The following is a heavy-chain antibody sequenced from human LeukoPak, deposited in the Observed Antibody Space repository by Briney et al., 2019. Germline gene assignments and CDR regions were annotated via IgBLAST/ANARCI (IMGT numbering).Heavy chain of an antibody. J-gene: IGHJ6*02. CDR3: ARCAIQLWSPYYYYGMDV. CDR2: IIPIFGTA. D-gene: IGHD5-18*01. V-gene: IGHV1-69*05. CDR1: VGTFSSYA. Sequence: GASVKVSCKASVGTFSSYAISWVRQAPGQGLEWMGGIIPIFGTANYAQKFQGRVTMTTDTSTSTAYMELRSLRSDDTAVYYCARCAIQLWSPYYYYGMDVWGQGTTVTVSS.